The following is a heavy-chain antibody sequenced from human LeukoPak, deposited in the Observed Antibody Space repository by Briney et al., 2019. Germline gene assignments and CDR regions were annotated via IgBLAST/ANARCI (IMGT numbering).Heavy chain of an antibody. D-gene: IGHD4-23*01. Sequence: GGSLRLSCAASGFTFSTYAMHWVRQAPSKGLEWVAVIPYDGSNKYYADSVKGRFTISRENSKNRLYLQMNSLRAEDTAVYYCAKAEGYGGELDSWGQGTLVTVSS. V-gene: IGHV3-30*04. J-gene: IGHJ4*02. CDR3: AKAEGYGGELDS. CDR2: IPYDGSNK. CDR1: GFTFSTYA.